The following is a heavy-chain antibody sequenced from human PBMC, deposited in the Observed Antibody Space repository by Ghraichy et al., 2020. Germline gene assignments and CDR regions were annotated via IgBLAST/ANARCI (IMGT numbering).Heavy chain of an antibody. J-gene: IGHJ4*02. Sequence: SETLSLTCTVSGYSISSGYYWGWIRQPPGKGLEWIGSIYHSGSTYYNPSLKSRVTISVDTSKNQFSLKLSSVTAADTAVYYCARIVVAAALFDYWGQGTLVTVSS. V-gene: IGHV4-38-2*02. D-gene: IGHD6-13*01. CDR2: IYHSGST. CDR1: GYSISSGYY. CDR3: ARIVVAAALFDY.